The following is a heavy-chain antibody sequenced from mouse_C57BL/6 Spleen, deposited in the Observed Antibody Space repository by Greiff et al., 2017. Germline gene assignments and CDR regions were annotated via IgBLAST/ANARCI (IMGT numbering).Heavy chain of an antibody. CDR1: GFTFSDYG. Sequence: DVKLQESGGGLVQPGGSLKLSCAASGFTFSDYGMAWVRQAPRKGPEWVAFISNLAYSIYYADTVTGRFTISRENAKNTLYLEMSSLRSEDTAMYYCARLIDGYYAMDYWGQGTSVTVSS. J-gene: IGHJ4*01. V-gene: IGHV5-15*01. CDR3: ARLIDGYYAMDY. D-gene: IGHD2-3*01. CDR2: ISNLAYSI.